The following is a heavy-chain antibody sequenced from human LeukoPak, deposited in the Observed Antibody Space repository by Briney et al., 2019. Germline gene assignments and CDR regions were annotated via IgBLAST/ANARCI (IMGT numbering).Heavy chain of an antibody. J-gene: IGHJ4*02. CDR3: AKGPRQQLVTRFDN. CDR1: GFTFNNAW. V-gene: IGHV3-15*01. CDR2: ITNKNGGETT. D-gene: IGHD6-13*01. Sequence: GGSLRLSCTASGFTFNNAWMNWVRQAPGKGLEWVGRITNKNGGETTDYADPVKGRFTVSRDNSKNTLYLQMSSLRADDTAVYYCAKGPRQQLVTRFDNWGQGTLVTVSS.